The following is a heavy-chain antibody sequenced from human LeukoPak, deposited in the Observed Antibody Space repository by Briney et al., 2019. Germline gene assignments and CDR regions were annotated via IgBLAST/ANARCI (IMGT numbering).Heavy chain of an antibody. D-gene: IGHD6-13*01. J-gene: IGHJ4*02. Sequence: SETLSLTCSVSGDTVSRSDSYWDWIRQPPGKGLEWIGTIYYSGRTYYSPSLKSRVTMSVDTSNNQFSLKLSSVTAADTAVYYCARHEPLGIAAAGTEYGFDYWGQGTLVTVSS. CDR1: GDTVSRSDSY. CDR3: ARHEPLGIAAAGTEYGFDY. V-gene: IGHV4-39*01. CDR2: IYYSGRT.